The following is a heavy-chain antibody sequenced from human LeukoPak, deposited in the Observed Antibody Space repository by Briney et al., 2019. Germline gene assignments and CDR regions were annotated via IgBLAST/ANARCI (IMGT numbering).Heavy chain of an antibody. D-gene: IGHD6-13*01. CDR1: GFTFSSYW. V-gene: IGHV3-74*01. Sequence: PGGSLRLSCAASGFTFSSYWMHWVRQAPGKGLVWVSRVNSDGSSTSYADSVKGRFTISRDNAKNTLYLQMNSLRAEDTAVYYCASDPLIAAAGGYGMDVWGQGTTVTVSS. J-gene: IGHJ6*02. CDR3: ASDPLIAAAGGYGMDV. CDR2: VNSDGSST.